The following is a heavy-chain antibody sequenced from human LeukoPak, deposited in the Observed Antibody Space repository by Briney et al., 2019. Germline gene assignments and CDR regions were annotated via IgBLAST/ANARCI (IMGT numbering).Heavy chain of an antibody. V-gene: IGHV4-4*07. CDR3: ARAPYYYDSSGYYFDY. CDR2: IYTSGST. D-gene: IGHD3-22*01. CDR1: GGSISSYY. Sequence: PSETLSLTCTVSGGSISSYYWSWIRQPAGKGLEWIGRIYTSGSTNYNPSLKSRVTMSVDTSKNQFSLKLSSVTAADTAVYYCARAPYYYDSSGYYFDYWGQGTLVTVSS. J-gene: IGHJ4*02.